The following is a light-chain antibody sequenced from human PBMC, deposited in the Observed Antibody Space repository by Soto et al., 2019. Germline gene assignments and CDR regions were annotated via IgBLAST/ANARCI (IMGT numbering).Light chain of an antibody. CDR2: ENN. V-gene: IGLV1-51*02. CDR1: SSDIGRNY. CDR3: GTWDSSLATYV. Sequence: QSVLTQPPSVSAAPGQKVTISCSGSSSDIGRNYVSWYQHLPGTAPKLLIYENNKRPSGIPDRLSGSKSGSSATLGITGLQTGDEADYYCGTWDSSLATYVSGPGTKVTVL. J-gene: IGLJ1*01.